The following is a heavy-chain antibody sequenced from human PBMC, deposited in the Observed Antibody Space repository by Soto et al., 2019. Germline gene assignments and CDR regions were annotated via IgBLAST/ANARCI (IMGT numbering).Heavy chain of an antibody. D-gene: IGHD1-26*01. CDR2: FYHSGST. V-gene: IGHV4-30-2*01. J-gene: IGHJ5*02. CDR3: ASGRDWLDP. Sequence: PSETLSLTCAVSGGSVSSGGSAWTWIRQPPGKGLEWIGYFYHSGSTYYKQSFTQYNPSLKSRVTISVDTSTNQLSLKLISVTAADTAVYYCASGRDWLDPWGQGTLVTVSS. CDR1: GGSVSSGGSA.